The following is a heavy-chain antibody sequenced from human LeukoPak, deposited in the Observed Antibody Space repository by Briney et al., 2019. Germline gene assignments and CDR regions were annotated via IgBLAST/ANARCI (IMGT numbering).Heavy chain of an antibody. CDR2: IYYSGST. CDR3: AGVKIVVVPAALGGWFDP. CDR1: GGSISSGGYY. D-gene: IGHD2-2*01. V-gene: IGHV4-31*03. Sequence: SETRSLTCTVSGGSISSGGYYWSWIRQHPGKGLEWIGYIYYSGSTYYNPSLKSRVTISVDTSKNQFSLKLSSVTAADTAVYYCAGVKIVVVPAALGGWFDPWGQGSLVTVSS. J-gene: IGHJ5*02.